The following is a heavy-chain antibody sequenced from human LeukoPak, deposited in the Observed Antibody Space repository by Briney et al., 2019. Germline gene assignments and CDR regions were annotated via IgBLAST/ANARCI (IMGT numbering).Heavy chain of an antibody. CDR3: ARHRSSSWSHYFDY. D-gene: IGHD6-13*01. V-gene: IGHV4-59*08. Sequence: SETLSLTCTVSGGSISSYYWSWIRQPPGKGLEWIGYIYYSGSTNYNPSLKSRVTISVDTSKDQFSLKLSSVTAADTAVYYCARHRSSSWSHYFDYWAREPWSPSPQ. CDR2: IYYSGST. J-gene: IGHJ4*02. CDR1: GGSISSYY.